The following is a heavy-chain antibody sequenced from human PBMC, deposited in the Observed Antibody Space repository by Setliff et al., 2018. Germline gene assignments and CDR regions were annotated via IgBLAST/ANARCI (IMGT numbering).Heavy chain of an antibody. J-gene: IGHJ6*03. CDR3: ARGSRFGTMLYKGDYYMDV. CDR2: IHHSGET. D-gene: IGHD3-10*02. Sequence: PSETLSLTCTVSGDSIRRGDYWSWTRQHPGKGLEWIGYIHHSGETFYNPSLRSRVIISVDTSKNQFSLKVTSLIAADTAVYYCARGSRFGTMLYKGDYYMDVWGKGTTVTVSS. CDR1: GDSIRRGDY. V-gene: IGHV4-31*03.